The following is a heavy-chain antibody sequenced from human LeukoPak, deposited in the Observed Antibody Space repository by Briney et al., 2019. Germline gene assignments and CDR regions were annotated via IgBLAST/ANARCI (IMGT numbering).Heavy chain of an antibody. CDR3: ARDSYGNDYGMDV. V-gene: IGHV3-7*01. CDR2: IKQDGSEK. D-gene: IGHD1-1*01. CDR1: GFTFSSYW. Sequence: GGSLRLSCAASGFTFSSYWMSWVRQAPGKGLEWVANIKQDGSEKYYVDSVKGRFTISRDNAKNSLYLQMNSLRAEDTAVYYCARDSYGNDYGMDVWGQGTTVTVSS. J-gene: IGHJ6*02.